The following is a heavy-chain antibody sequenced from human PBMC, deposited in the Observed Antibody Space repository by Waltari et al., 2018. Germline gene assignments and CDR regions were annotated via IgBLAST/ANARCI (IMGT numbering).Heavy chain of an antibody. D-gene: IGHD3-10*01. CDR3: ANYLYSESYPIVFQY. CDR1: GLTFRRHT. J-gene: IGHJ4*02. CDR2: ISGSDGYT. Sequence: EVQLLESGGTLVQPGGSLRLSCAASGLTFRRHTMTWVRQAPGKGLEWVSAISGSDGYTYYEDSVKGRFTISRDISRNTLYLQMNNLRSEDTAVYYCANYLYSESYPIVFQYWGQGTLVTVSS. V-gene: IGHV3-23*01.